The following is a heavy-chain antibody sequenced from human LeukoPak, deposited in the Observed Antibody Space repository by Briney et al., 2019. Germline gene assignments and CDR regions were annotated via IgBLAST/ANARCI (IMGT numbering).Heavy chain of an antibody. Sequence: ETLSLTCTVSGGSISSGGYYWSWVRQAPGKGLEWVANMNEDGSEKYYVDSVKGRFTISRDNAKSSLYLQMNSLRAEDTAVYYCAIRFTDYWGQGTLVTVSS. D-gene: IGHD3-3*01. CDR1: GGSISSGGYY. CDR3: AIRFTDY. CDR2: MNEDGSEK. J-gene: IGHJ4*02. V-gene: IGHV3-7*01.